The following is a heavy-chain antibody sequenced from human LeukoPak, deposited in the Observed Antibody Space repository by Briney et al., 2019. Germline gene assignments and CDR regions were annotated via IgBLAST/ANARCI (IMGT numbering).Heavy chain of an antibody. J-gene: IGHJ5*02. Sequence: GGSLRLSCAASGFTFSSYEMNWVRQAPGKGLEWVSYISSSGSTIYYADSVKGRFTISRDNAKNSLYLQMNSLRAEDTAVYYCASGYYTGWFDPWGRGTLVTVSS. CDR1: GFTFSSYE. D-gene: IGHD3-3*01. V-gene: IGHV3-48*03. CDR3: ASGYYTGWFDP. CDR2: ISSSGSTI.